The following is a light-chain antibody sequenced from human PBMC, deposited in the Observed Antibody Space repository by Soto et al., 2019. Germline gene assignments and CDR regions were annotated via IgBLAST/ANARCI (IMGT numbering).Light chain of an antibody. CDR2: GAS. CDR1: QSVRNNY. J-gene: IGKJ5*01. CDR3: QQFDSSAIT. V-gene: IGKV3-20*01. Sequence: EIVLTQSPGTLSLSPGERATLSCRASQSVRNNYLAWHQHKGGQAPRLLIYGASTRATGIPDRFSGSGSGTDFTLTISRLEPEDFAVYYCQQFDSSAITFGQGTRLEIK.